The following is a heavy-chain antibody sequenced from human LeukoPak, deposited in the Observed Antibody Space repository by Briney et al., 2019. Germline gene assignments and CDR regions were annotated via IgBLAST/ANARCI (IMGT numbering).Heavy chain of an antibody. J-gene: IGHJ4*02. D-gene: IGHD6-19*01. Sequence: PSETLSLTCAVSGGSISTSDWWTWVRPPPGKGLEWIGEIYHGGSTNYNPSLKSRVTMSVDKSKNQFSPRLSSVTAADTAVYYCARGSIPVAGTSLLGYWGQGTLVTVSS. CDR1: GGSISTSDW. CDR3: ARGSIPVAGTSLLGY. CDR2: IYHGGST. V-gene: IGHV4-4*02.